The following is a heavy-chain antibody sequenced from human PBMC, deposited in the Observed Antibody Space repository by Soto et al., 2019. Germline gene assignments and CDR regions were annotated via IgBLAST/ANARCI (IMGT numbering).Heavy chain of an antibody. Sequence: GGSLRLSCAASGFTFSSYAMSWVRQAPGKGLEWVSAISGSGGSTYYADSVKGRFTISRDNSKNTLYLQMNSLRAEDTAVYYWAKAGEAARHNYYYYYMDVWGKGTTVTVSS. J-gene: IGHJ6*03. CDR1: GFTFSSYA. D-gene: IGHD6-6*01. CDR2: ISGSGGST. V-gene: IGHV3-23*01. CDR3: AKAGEAARHNYYYYYMDV.